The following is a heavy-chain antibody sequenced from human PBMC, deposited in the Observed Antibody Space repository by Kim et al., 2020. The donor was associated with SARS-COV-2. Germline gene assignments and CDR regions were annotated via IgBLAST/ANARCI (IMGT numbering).Heavy chain of an antibody. D-gene: IGHD1-26*01. V-gene: IGHV3-9*01. CDR1: GFTFGDYA. CDR2: ISWNSGSI. Sequence: GGSLRLSCAASGFTFGDYAMHWVRQAPGKGLEWVSGISWNSGSIGYADSVKGRFTISRDNAKNSLYLQMNSLRAEDTALYYCAKDIQGVGATGIGFDYWGQGTLVTVSS. J-gene: IGHJ4*02. CDR3: AKDIQGVGATGIGFDY.